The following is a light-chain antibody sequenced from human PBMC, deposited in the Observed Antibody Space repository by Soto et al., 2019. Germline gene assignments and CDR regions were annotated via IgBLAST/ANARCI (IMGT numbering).Light chain of an antibody. J-gene: IGKJ4*01. Sequence: DIQMTQSPSVMSASVGDTVTITCRASQGISNYGAWFPQKPGKVPKSLIYAASKLQGGVPSRFSGSGSGTEFTLTISSLQPEELATYYCLQHNSYPVSFGGGTKVEIK. CDR3: LQHNSYPVS. V-gene: IGKV1-17*03. CDR1: QGISNY. CDR2: AAS.